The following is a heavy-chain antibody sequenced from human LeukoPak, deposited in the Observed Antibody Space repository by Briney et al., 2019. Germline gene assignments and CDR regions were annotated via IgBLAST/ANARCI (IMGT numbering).Heavy chain of an antibody. CDR2: IYYSGST. CDR3: ARRSSEGYYYYYMDV. D-gene: IGHD3-10*01. J-gene: IGHJ6*03. Sequence: SETLSLTCTVSGGSVSSGSCFWSWIRQPPGKGLEWIGYIYYSGSTNYNPSLKSRVTISVDTSKNQFSLRLSSVAAAGTAVYYCARRSSEGYYYYYMDVWGKGTTVTVSS. V-gene: IGHV4-61*01. CDR1: GGSVSSGSCF.